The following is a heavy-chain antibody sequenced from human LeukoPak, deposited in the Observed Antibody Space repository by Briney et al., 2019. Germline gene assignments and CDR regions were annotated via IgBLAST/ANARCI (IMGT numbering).Heavy chain of an antibody. J-gene: IGHJ4*02. D-gene: IGHD3-10*01. CDR2: ISSDGSTK. CDR3: AKDVSDSGNQHGADY. CDR1: GFPFSRYA. Sequence: GGPLSPSCAASGFPFSRYARHGAGRPPARGLEGVPVISSDGSTKWYADSVKGRFTFSRDNSKNTLYLQMNSLRAEDTAVYYCAKDVSDSGNQHGADYWGQGTLVTVSS. V-gene: IGHV3-30*18.